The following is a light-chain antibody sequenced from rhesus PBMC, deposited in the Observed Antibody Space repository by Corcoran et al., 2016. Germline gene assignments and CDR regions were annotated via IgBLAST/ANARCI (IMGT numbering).Light chain of an antibody. CDR2: EVT. J-gene: IGLJ3*01. Sequence: QSALTQPPSVSKSLGQSVTISCTGTISDVRNYNYVSWYQQHPGNAPKLLIYEVTKRPSGVSDRFSGSKSDNTASLTISGLQAEVEADYYCSSYRSGSSLLFGGGTRLTVL. CDR3: SSYRSGSSLL. CDR1: ISDVRNYNY. V-gene: IGLV2-38*01.